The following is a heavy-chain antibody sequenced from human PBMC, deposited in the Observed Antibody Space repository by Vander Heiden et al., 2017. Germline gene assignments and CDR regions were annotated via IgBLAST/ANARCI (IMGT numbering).Heavy chain of an antibody. CDR2: VDTAGDT. V-gene: IGHV3-13*01. J-gene: IGHJ5*02. CDR1: GFSFSNYA. CDR3: ARVRWGSYES. D-gene: IGHD7-27*01. Sequence: EVQLVESGGGLVQPGGSLRLSCAASGFSFSNYAIHWVRQVTGKGLEWVSAVDTAGDTFDPASVKGRFTISREDATNSLYLQMNSRRAGDTAVYYCARVRWGSYESWGQGTLVTVSS.